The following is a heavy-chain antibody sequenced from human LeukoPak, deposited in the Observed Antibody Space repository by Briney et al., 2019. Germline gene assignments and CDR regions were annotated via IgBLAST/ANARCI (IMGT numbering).Heavy chain of an antibody. CDR2: ISSSGSTI. J-gene: IGHJ4*02. Sequence: GGSLRLSCAASGFTFSDYYMSWIRQAPVKGLEWVSYISSSGSTIYYADSVKGRFTISRDNAKNSLYLQMNSLRAEDTAVYYCARAKNYYDPFDYWGQGTLVTVSS. D-gene: IGHD3-22*01. CDR1: GFTFSDYY. V-gene: IGHV3-11*01. CDR3: ARAKNYYDPFDY.